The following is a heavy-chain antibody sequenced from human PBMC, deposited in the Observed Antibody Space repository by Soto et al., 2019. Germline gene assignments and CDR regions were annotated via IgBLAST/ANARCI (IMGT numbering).Heavy chain of an antibody. Sequence: SSETLPLTCTVSGGSVSSGSYYWSWIRQPPGKGLEWIGYIYYSGSTNYNPSLKSRVTISVDTSKNQFSLKLSSVTAADTAVYYCARRRSGWAFTFDYWGQGTLVTVSS. CDR2: IYYSGST. D-gene: IGHD6-19*01. J-gene: IGHJ4*02. CDR3: ARRRSGWAFTFDY. CDR1: GGSVSSGSYY. V-gene: IGHV4-61*01.